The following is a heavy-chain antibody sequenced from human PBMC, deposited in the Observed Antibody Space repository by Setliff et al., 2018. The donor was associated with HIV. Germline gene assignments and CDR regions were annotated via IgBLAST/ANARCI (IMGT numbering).Heavy chain of an antibody. CDR2: IDPRDSET. V-gene: IGHV5-51*01. D-gene: IGHD2-2*01. CDR3: ARRTYCSSTSCYARFDP. J-gene: IGHJ5*02. Sequence: GESLKISCKASGYTFTSNWIGWVRQVPRKGLEWMGIIDPRDSETRYSPSFQGQVTISADKSISTAYLQWSSLKASDTAMYYCARRTYCSSTSCYARFDPWGQGTLVTVSS. CDR1: GYTFTSNW.